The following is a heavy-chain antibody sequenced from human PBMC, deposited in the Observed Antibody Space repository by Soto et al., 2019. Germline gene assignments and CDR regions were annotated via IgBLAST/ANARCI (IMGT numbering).Heavy chain of an antibody. CDR1: GFTFSSYG. CDR2: TRNKANSYTT. J-gene: IGHJ4*02. D-gene: IGHD6-13*01. CDR3: ARESSSSSNFDY. Sequence: GGSLRLSCAASGFTFSSYGMHWVRQAPGKGLEWVGRTRNKANSYTTEYAASVKDRFTISRDDSKNSLYLQMNSLKTEDTAVYYCARESSSSSNFDYWGQGTLVTVSS. V-gene: IGHV3-72*01.